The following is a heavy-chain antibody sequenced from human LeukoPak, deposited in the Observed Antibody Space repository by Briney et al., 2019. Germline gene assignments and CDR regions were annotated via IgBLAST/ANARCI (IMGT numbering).Heavy chain of an antibody. CDR3: ARGFCSGGSCYDFDY. V-gene: IGHV3-53*01. J-gene: IGHJ4*02. D-gene: IGHD2-15*01. CDR1: GFTFSTYA. CDR2: IYAGGST. Sequence: TGGSLRLSCAAPGFTFSTYAMSWVRQAPGKGLEWVSVIYAGGSTYYADSVKGRFTISRDNSKNTLYLQMSSLRAEDTAVYYCARGFCSGGSCYDFDYWGQGTLVTVSS.